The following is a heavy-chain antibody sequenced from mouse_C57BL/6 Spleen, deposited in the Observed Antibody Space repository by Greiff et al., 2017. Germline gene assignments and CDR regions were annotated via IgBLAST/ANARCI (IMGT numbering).Heavy chain of an antibody. V-gene: IGHV1-19*01. CDR1: GYTFTDYY. CDR3: ARGYYGSRYFDV. J-gene: IGHJ1*03. Sequence: VQLKESGPVLVKPGASVKMSCKASGYTFTDYYMNWVKQSHGKSLEWIGVINPYNGGTSYNQKFKGKATLTVAKSSSTAYMELNSLTSEDSAVYYCARGYYGSRYFDVWGTGTTVTVSS. CDR2: INPYNGGT. D-gene: IGHD1-2*01.